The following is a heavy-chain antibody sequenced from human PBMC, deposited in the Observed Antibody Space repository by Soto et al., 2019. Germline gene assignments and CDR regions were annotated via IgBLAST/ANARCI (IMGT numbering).Heavy chain of an antibody. Sequence: GGSLRLSCAASGFTFSSYWMSWVRQAPGKGLEWVANINQDGSVKYYVDSVKGRFTISRDNAKNSLFLQMNSLRAEDTAVYYCVRAIAAADRAWGQGTLVTVSS. CDR1: GFTFSSYW. V-gene: IGHV3-7*01. CDR3: VRAIAAADRA. D-gene: IGHD6-13*01. J-gene: IGHJ1*01. CDR2: INQDGSVK.